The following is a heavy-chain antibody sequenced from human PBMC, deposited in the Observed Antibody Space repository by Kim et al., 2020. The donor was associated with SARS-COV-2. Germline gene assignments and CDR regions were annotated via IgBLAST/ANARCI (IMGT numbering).Heavy chain of an antibody. Sequence: GGSLRLSCAASGFTFSSYWMHWVRQVPGEGLVWVSRINSDGSTTSYADSVKGRFTISRDNAKNTLYLQMNSLRADDTAVYYCARRTLSGSYCYFDHWGQGTLVTVSS. CDR3: ARRTLSGSYCYFDH. D-gene: IGHD1-26*01. CDR2: INSDGSTT. J-gene: IGHJ4*02. CDR1: GFTFSSYW. V-gene: IGHV3-74*01.